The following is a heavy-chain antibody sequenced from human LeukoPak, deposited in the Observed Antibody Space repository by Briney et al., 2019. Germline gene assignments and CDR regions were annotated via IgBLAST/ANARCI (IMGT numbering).Heavy chain of an antibody. CDR3: AKDKTGFFDWLSNFDY. J-gene: IGHJ4*02. V-gene: IGHV3-9*01. D-gene: IGHD3-9*01. CDR1: GFTFDDYA. CDR2: ISWNSDTI. Sequence: GGSLRLSCVASGFTFDDYAMHWVRQAPGKGLEWVSGISWNSDTIGYADSVKGRFTISRDNAKNSLYLQMNSLRAEDTALYYCAKDKTGFFDWLSNFDYWGQGTLVTVSS.